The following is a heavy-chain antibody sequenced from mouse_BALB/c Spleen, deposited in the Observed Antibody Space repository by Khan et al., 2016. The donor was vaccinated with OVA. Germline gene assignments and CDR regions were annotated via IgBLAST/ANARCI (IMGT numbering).Heavy chain of an antibody. V-gene: IGHV5-6-4*01. D-gene: IGHD2-1*01. CDR3: TRDGNYAHWYFDV. J-gene: IGHJ1*01. Sequence: EVELVESGGGLVRPGGSLKLSCAASGFSFTSYTMSWVRQTPEKRLEWVATISSGSTYTYYPDSVKGRFTISRDNAKNTLYLQMSRLKAEDTAMYYCTRDGNYAHWYFDVWGAGTTVTVSS. CDR2: ISSGSTYT. CDR1: GFSFTSYT.